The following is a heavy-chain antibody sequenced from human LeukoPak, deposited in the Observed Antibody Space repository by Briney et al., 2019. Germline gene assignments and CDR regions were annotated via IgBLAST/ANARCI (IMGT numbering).Heavy chain of an antibody. CDR3: ARERHYSSGWENWFDP. CDR1: GFTFSSYG. D-gene: IGHD6-19*01. Sequence: PGGSLRLSCAASGFTFSSYGMHWVRQAPGKGLGWVAVIWYDGSNKYYADSVKGRFTISRDNSKNTLYLQMNSLRAEDTAVYYCARERHYSSGWENWFDPWGQGTLVTVSS. CDR2: IWYDGSNK. V-gene: IGHV3-33*01. J-gene: IGHJ5*02.